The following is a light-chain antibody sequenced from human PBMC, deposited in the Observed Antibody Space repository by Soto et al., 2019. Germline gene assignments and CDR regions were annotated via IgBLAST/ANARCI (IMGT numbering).Light chain of an antibody. CDR3: QQYGYSPYT. CDR2: GAS. V-gene: IGKV3-20*01. Sequence: EIMLTQSPGTLSLSPGERVTLSCWASRSVSSRFLAWYQQKPGQAPRVLIYGASSRATGIPDRFSGSGSGSDFTLTISRLEPEGFAVYYCQQYGYSPYTFGQGTKLEIK. CDR1: RSVSSRF. J-gene: IGKJ2*01.